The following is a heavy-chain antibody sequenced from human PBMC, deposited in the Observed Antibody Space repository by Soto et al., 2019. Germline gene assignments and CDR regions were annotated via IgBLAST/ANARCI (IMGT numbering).Heavy chain of an antibody. CDR3: AKPPSGEQLDHYFDS. V-gene: IGHV3-23*01. CDR1: GFTFRSYA. Sequence: EVQLLESGGGLVQRGGALRLSCAAFGFTFRSYAMSWVHRGRGKGLEWVSSISAGGGSTSYADSVKGRFTISRDNSKTPLFLQMNSLRAEDTAIYYCAKPPSGEQLDHYFDSLGQGTLVTVPS. J-gene: IGHJ4*02. D-gene: IGHD6-6*01. CDR2: ISAGGGST.